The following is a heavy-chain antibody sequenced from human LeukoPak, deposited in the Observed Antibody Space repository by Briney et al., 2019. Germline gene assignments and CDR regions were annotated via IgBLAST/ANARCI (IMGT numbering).Heavy chain of an antibody. CDR3: ARSLRIAAAGRGYGYYYGMDV. CDR2: IIPILGIA. J-gene: IGHJ6*02. V-gene: IGHV1-69*04. CDR1: GGTFSSYA. D-gene: IGHD6-13*01. Sequence: ASVKVSCKASGGTFSSYAISWVRQAPGQGLEWVGRIIPILGIANYAQKFQGRVTITADKSTSTAYMELSSLRSEDTAVYYCARSLRIAAAGRGYGYYYGMDVWGQGTTVTVSS.